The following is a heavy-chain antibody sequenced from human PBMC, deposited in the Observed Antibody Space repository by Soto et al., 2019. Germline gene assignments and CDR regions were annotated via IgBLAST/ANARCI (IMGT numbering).Heavy chain of an antibody. V-gene: IGHV3-30*18. J-gene: IGHJ4*02. Sequence: GGSLRLSCAASGFTFRDYAMHWVRQAPGKGLEWVAVISYDGSNKYYADSVKGRFTISRDDSKNTLYLQVDSLRSEDTAVYYCAKDFLMNYDFWSGYYYLPLHFWGQGTLVTVSS. CDR3: AKDFLMNYDFWSGYYYLPLHF. CDR2: ISYDGSNK. D-gene: IGHD3-3*01. CDR1: GFTFRDYA.